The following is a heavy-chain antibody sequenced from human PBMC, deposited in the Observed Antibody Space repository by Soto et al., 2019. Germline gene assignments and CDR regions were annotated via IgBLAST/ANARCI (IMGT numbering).Heavy chain of an antibody. J-gene: IGHJ4*02. Sequence: QVQLQESGPGLVKPSQTLSLTCTVSGGSISSGDYYWSWIRQPPGKGLEWIGYIYYSGSTYYNPSLKSRVTIPVDTSKNQFSLKLSSVTAADTAVYYWARGHVVAATTFDYWGQGTLVTVSS. CDR2: IYYSGST. D-gene: IGHD2-15*01. CDR3: ARGHVVAATTFDY. CDR1: GGSISSGDYY. V-gene: IGHV4-30-4*01.